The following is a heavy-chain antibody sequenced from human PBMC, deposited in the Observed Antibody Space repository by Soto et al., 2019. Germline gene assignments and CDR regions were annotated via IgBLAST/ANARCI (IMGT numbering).Heavy chain of an antibody. CDR2: INRDGSEK. J-gene: IGHJ4*02. CDR3: ARALVVVVPNLLAY. Sequence: GGSLRLSCAASGSTFSSYWMSWVRQAPGKGLEWVANINRDGSEKNYLDSVKGRFTISRDNAKNSLFLQMNSLRAEDTAVYYCARALVVVVPNLLAYWGQGTRVTVSS. CDR1: GSTFSSYW. V-gene: IGHV3-7*01. D-gene: IGHD2-2*01.